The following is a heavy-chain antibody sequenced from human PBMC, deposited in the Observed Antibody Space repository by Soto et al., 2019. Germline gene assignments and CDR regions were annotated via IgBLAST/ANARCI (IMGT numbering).Heavy chain of an antibody. CDR2: ISAYNGNT. V-gene: IGHV1-18*01. Sequence: ASVKVSCKASGYTFTSYGISWVRQAPGQGLEWMGWISAYNGNTNYAQKLQGWVTMTTNTSTSTAYMELSSLRSEDTAVYYCARDPSGWYIPGPWGQGTLVTVSS. D-gene: IGHD6-19*01. CDR3: ARDPSGWYIPGP. CDR1: GYTFTSYG. J-gene: IGHJ5*02.